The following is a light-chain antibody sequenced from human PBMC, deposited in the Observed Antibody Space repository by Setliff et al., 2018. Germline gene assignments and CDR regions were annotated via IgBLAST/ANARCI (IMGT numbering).Light chain of an antibody. Sequence: DIVMTQSPDSLAVSLGERATINCKSSQSVLFSSNNKNYLAWYQQKLGQPPKLLIYWASTRESGVPDRFSGSGSGTDFTLTISSLQAEDVAVYYCQQYYRTPQTIGQGTKVDIK. CDR3: QQYYRTPQT. J-gene: IGKJ1*01. CDR2: WAS. V-gene: IGKV4-1*01. CDR1: QSVLFSSNNKNY.